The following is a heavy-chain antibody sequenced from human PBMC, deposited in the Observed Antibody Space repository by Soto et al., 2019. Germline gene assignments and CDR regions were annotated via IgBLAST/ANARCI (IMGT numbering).Heavy chain of an antibody. V-gene: IGHV3-30-3*01. CDR1: GFTFSSYA. Sequence: QVQLVESGGGVVQPGRSLRLSCAASGFTFSSYAMHWVRQAPGKGLEWVAVISYDGSNKYYADSVKGRFTISRDNSKNTLYLQMNSLRAEDTAVYYCARTYETKPSSIVVVPAAILYWGQGTLVTVSS. CDR3: ARTYETKPSSIVVVPAAILY. CDR2: ISYDGSNK. D-gene: IGHD2-2*01. J-gene: IGHJ4*02.